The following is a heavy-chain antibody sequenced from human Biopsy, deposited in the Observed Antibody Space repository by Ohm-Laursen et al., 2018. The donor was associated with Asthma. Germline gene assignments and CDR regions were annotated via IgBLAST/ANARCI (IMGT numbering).Heavy chain of an antibody. CDR3: ARDVDLRSVY. J-gene: IGHJ4*02. Sequence: SLRLSCAASGFTVSSNGMSWVRQPPGKGLEWVANIKEDGSEKNYVDSAKGRFTISRDNGKNSLYLQMNSLRAEDTAVYYCARDVDLRSVYWGQGTLVTVSS. CDR2: IKEDGSEK. D-gene: IGHD2-15*01. V-gene: IGHV3-7*05. CDR1: GFTVSSNG.